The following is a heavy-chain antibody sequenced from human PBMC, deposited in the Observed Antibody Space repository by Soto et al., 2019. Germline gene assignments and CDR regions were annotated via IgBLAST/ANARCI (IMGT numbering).Heavy chain of an antibody. CDR2: INHAGST. CDR3: ATGGLFTS. D-gene: IGHD3-3*01. J-gene: IGHJ5*02. CDR1: GGYFSANY. V-gene: IGHV4-34*01. Sequence: SETLSLTCGIYGGYFSANYWSWIRQTPGKGLEWLGEINHAGSTDYNPSLKGRITISADTSKNQFSLKLSSMTAADTAVYYCATGGLFTSWGQGTLVTV.